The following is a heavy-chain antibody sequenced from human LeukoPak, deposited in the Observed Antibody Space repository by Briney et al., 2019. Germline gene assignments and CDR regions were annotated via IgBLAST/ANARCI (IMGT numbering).Heavy chain of an antibody. V-gene: IGHV1-69*05. D-gene: IGHD5-24*01. Sequence: SVKVSCKASGGTFNSYAISWVRQAPGQGLERMGGIIPIFGTANYAQKFQGRVTITTDESTSTAYMELSSLRSEDTAVYYCARVRRDGYNAVDYWGQGTLVTVSS. J-gene: IGHJ4*02. CDR3: ARVRRDGYNAVDY. CDR1: GGTFNSYA. CDR2: IIPIFGTA.